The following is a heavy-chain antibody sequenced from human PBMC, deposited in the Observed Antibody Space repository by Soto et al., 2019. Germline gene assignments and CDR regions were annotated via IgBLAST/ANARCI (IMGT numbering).Heavy chain of an antibody. V-gene: IGHV3-23*01. Sequence: GGSLRLSCEASGFSFSRYLMTWVRQTPGQGLEWVSSISGRGDATYYADSVKGRFTTSRDNSKNTLFLQMNRLGADDTAVYYCAKDPILTTPPSFDPWGQGTLVTVSS. CDR3: AKDPILTTPPSFDP. CDR1: GFSFSRYL. D-gene: IGHD3-9*01. J-gene: IGHJ5*02. CDR2: ISGRGDAT.